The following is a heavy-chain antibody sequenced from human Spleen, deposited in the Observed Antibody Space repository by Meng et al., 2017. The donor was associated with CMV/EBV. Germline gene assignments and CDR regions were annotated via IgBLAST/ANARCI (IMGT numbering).Heavy chain of an antibody. CDR2: IKRDGREK. Sequence: GGSLKISCAVSGFTFSSHWMGWVRQAPGKGLEWVANIKRDGREKYYADSVKGRFTISRDNAKNSLYLQMNSLRGVDTAIYYCARASGYGDNWLPNWFDLWGQGTLVTVSS. D-gene: IGHD1-1*01. J-gene: IGHJ5*02. CDR1: GFTFSSHW. V-gene: IGHV3-7*01. CDR3: ARASGYGDNWLPNWFDL.